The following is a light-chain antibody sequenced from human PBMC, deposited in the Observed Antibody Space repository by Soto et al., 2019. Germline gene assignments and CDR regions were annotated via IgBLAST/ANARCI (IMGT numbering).Light chain of an antibody. CDR3: QQYNNWPPWT. CDR2: GAS. Sequence: EIVMTQSPATLSVSPGESASLSCRASESVSSNLAWYQQKPGQSPRLLIFGASTRATGVPARFSGNGSETEFTLTISSLVSEDSEVYYCQQYNNWPPWTFGRGTKVEIK. J-gene: IGKJ1*01. CDR1: ESVSSN. V-gene: IGKV3-15*01.